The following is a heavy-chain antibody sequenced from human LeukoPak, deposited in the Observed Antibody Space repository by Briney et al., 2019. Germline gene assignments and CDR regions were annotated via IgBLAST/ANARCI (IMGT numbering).Heavy chain of an antibody. CDR1: GFTFSSYA. CDR2: ISGSGSST. Sequence: PGGSLRLSCAASGFTFSSYAMSWVRQAPGKGLEWVSAISGSGSSTYYSDSVKGRLTISRDSSKNTLYLQMNSLRAEDTAVYYCAKSDDSSGYYYGIVYWGQGTLVTVSS. J-gene: IGHJ4*02. CDR3: AKSDDSSGYYYGIVY. D-gene: IGHD3-22*01. V-gene: IGHV3-23*01.